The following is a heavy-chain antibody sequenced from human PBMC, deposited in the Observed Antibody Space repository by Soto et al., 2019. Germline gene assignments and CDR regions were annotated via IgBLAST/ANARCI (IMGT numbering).Heavy chain of an antibody. V-gene: IGHV3-23*01. CDR1: GFTFSNYA. D-gene: IGHD5-12*01. J-gene: IGHJ4*02. CDR3: AKDRTPSLGYSGYDCFDY. Sequence: VQLLESGGGLVQPGGSLRLSCAASGFTFSNYAMSWVRQAPGKGLEWVSAISGSGGSTYYADSVKGRFTISRDNSKNTLYLQMNSLRAEDTAVYYCAKDRTPSLGYSGYDCFDYWGQGTLVTVSS. CDR2: ISGSGGST.